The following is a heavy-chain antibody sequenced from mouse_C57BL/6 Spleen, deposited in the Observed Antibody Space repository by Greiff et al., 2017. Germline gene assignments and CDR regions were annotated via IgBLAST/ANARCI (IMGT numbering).Heavy chain of an antibody. J-gene: IGHJ2*01. Sequence: VQLQQSGAELVRPGTSVKLSCKASGYTFTSYWMHWVKQRPGQGLEWIGVIDPSDSYTNYNQKFKGKATLTVDTSSSTAYMQLSSLTSEDSAVYYCARSTTLFDYWGQGTTLTVSS. CDR1: GYTFTSYW. CDR2: IDPSDSYT. V-gene: IGHV1-59*01. D-gene: IGHD2-13*01. CDR3: ARSTTLFDY.